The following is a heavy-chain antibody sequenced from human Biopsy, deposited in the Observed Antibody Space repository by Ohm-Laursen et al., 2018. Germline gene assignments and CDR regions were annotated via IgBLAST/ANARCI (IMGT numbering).Heavy chain of an antibody. CDR1: GGSISSYY. V-gene: IGHV4-59*08. D-gene: IGHD1-26*01. CDR3: ARHAPSYSGSYWRYFDL. CDR2: IYYTGST. Sequence: TLSLTCTVSGGSISSYYWSWIRQPPGKGLEWIGYIYYTGSTNYNPSLKSRVTISVDTSMNPLSLSLTSVTAADTAVYYCARHAPSYSGSYWRYFDLWGRGTLVTVSS. J-gene: IGHJ2*01.